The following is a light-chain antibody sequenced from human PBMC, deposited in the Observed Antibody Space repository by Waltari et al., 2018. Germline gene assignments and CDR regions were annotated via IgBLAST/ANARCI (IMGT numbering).Light chain of an antibody. J-gene: IGKJ1*01. CDR2: AAS. CDR1: QSISSW. V-gene: IGKV1-5*03. Sequence: DIQMTQSPSTLSASVGDRVTITCRASQSISSWLAWYQQKPGKAPDLLIYAASTLHSGVPSRFSGGGSGTECTLTISSLQPDDSATYYCQQYYTYPWTFGQGTKVEIK. CDR3: QQYYTYPWT.